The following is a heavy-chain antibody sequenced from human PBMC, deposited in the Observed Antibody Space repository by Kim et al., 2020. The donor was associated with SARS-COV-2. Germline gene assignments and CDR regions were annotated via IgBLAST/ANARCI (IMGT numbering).Heavy chain of an antibody. D-gene: IGHD3-10*01. CDR3: AKDMSGMVRGRTYFDY. V-gene: IGHV3-9*01. Sequence: SVKGRFTISRDNAKNSLYLQMNSLRAEDTALYYCAKDMSGMVRGRTYFDYWGQGTLVTVSS. J-gene: IGHJ4*02.